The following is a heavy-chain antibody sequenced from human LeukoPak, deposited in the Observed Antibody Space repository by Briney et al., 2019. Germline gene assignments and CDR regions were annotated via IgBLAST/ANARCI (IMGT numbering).Heavy chain of an antibody. Sequence: GGSLRLSCAASGFTFSSYAMSWVRQAPGKGLEWVSAISGSGGSTYYADSVKGRFTISRDNAKNSLYLQMNSLRAEDTAVYYCARKMVINQEYDYWGQGTLVTVSS. V-gene: IGHV3-23*01. CDR3: ARKMVINQEYDY. J-gene: IGHJ4*02. CDR2: ISGSGGST. D-gene: IGHD3-22*01. CDR1: GFTFSSYA.